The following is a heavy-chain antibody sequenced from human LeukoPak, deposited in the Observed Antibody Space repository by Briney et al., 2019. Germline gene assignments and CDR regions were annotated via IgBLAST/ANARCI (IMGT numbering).Heavy chain of an antibody. V-gene: IGHV4-61*01. J-gene: IGHJ4*02. CDR2: IYYSGST. CDR1: GGSISGSFYY. CDR3: ARDRVRGNANPYFDY. Sequence: SETLSLTCTVSGGSISGSFYYWCWIRQPPGRGLEWIGNIYYSGSTNYNPSLKSRVTISIDTSKNQFSLKLSSVTAADTAVYYCARDRVRGNANPYFDYWGQGTLVTVSS. D-gene: IGHD1-1*01.